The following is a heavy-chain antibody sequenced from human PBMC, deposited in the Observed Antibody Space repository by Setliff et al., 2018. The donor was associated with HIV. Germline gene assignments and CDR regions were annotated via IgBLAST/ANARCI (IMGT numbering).Heavy chain of an antibody. CDR3: ARGEGGSYYPQH. CDR1: GGSFSGYY. D-gene: IGHD1-26*01. Sequence: CAVYGGSFSGYYWSWIRQPPGKGLEWIGEINHSGSTNYNPSLKSRVTISVDTSKNQFSLKLSSVTAADTAVYYCARGEGGSYYPQHWGQGTLVTVSS. V-gene: IGHV4-34*01. CDR2: INHSGST. J-gene: IGHJ1*01.